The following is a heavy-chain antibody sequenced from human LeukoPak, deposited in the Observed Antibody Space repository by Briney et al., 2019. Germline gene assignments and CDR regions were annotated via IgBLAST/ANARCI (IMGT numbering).Heavy chain of an antibody. CDR3: VRGGYRGFDYEY. J-gene: IGHJ4*02. CDR2: ISPDSNYK. V-gene: IGHV3-21*01. CDR1: GFTFSTYS. Sequence: PGESLRLSCAASGFTFSTYSMNWLRLAPGRRLEWVSSISPDSNYKYYVDSVKGRFTISRDNAKSSLYLQMNSLRAEDTAVYYCVRGGYRGFDYEYWGQGTLVTVSS. D-gene: IGHD5-12*01.